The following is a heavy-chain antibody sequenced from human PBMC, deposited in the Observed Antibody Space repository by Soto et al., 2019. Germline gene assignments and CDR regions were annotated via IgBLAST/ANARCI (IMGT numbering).Heavy chain of an antibody. Sequence: SETLSLTCTVSDSSISSYYWSWIRQPPGKGLEWIGYIYYSGSTNYNPSLKSRVTISVDTSKNQFSLKLSSVTAADTAVYYCARDRGYSSGWYVGAFAIWGQGTMVTVSS. CDR2: IYYSGST. V-gene: IGHV4-59*01. D-gene: IGHD6-19*01. J-gene: IGHJ3*02. CDR3: ARDRGYSSGWYVGAFAI. CDR1: DSSISSYY.